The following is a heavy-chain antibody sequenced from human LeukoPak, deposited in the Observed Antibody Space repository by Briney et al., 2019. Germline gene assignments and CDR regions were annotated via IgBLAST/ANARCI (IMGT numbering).Heavy chain of an antibody. CDR2: INPNSGDT. V-gene: IGHV1-2*02. CDR1: GYTFTRYF. Sequence: ASLKVSCKPSGYTFTRYFLHWVRRAPGQAFEWMGWINPNSGDTSYTQTFQGRVTLTSDTSISTAYMEVSSLRSDDTAMYYCARAQSLTAPAGTFANYWGQGTLVTVSS. D-gene: IGHD6-13*01. CDR3: ARAQSLTAPAGTFANY. J-gene: IGHJ4*02.